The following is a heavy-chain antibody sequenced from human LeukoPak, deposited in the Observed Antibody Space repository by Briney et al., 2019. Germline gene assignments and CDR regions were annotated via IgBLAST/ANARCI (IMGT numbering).Heavy chain of an antibody. J-gene: IGHJ4*02. CDR2: IIPILGIA. CDR1: GSTFSSYA. V-gene: IGHV1-69*04. Sequence: GASVKVSCKASGSTFSSYAISWVRQAPGQGLEWMGRIIPILGIANYAQKFQGRVTITADKSTSTAYMELSSLRSEDTAVYYCARGSAVPATEYDYWGQGTLVTVSS. CDR3: ARGSAVPATEYDY. D-gene: IGHD2-2*01.